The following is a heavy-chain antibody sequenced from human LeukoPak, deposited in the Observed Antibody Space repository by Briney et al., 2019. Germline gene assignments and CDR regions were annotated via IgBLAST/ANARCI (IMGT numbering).Heavy chain of an antibody. CDR3: ARETASYGGHTHDY. J-gene: IGHJ4*02. CDR2: IYHSGST. D-gene: IGHD5-18*01. CDR1: GGSISSSNW. V-gene: IGHV4-4*02. Sequence: SGTLSLTCAVSGGSISSSNWWSWVRQPPGKGLEWIGEIYHSGSTNYNPSLKSRVTISVDTSKNQFSLKLSSVTAADTAVYYCARETASYGGHTHDYWGQGTLVTVSS.